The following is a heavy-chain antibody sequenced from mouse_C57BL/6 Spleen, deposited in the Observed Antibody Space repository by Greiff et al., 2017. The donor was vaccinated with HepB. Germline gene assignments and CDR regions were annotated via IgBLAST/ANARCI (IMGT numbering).Heavy chain of an antibody. D-gene: IGHD4-1*01. V-gene: IGHV2-2*01. J-gene: IGHJ2*01. CDR1: GFSLTSYG. Sequence: VQLKESGPGLVQPSQSLSITCTVSGFSLTSYGVHWVRQSPGKGLEWLGVIWSGGSTDYNAAFISRLSISKDNSKSQVFFKMNSLQADDTAIYYCARNLLTGLFDYWGQGTTLTVSS. CDR2: IWSGGST. CDR3: ARNLLTGLFDY.